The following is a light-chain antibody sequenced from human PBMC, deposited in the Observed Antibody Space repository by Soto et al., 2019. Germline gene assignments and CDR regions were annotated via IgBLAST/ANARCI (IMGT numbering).Light chain of an antibody. V-gene: IGLV2-11*01. Sequence: QSGSTEPRSVSGSPCQSSTFHCTETSHDVGGYNYVSWYKQHPGKAPKPMIYEVSKRPSGVPDRFSGSKSGNAASLTISGLQAEDEADYYCCSYAGSYTYNYVFGTGTKVTVL. CDR2: EVS. J-gene: IGLJ1*01. CDR3: CSYAGSYTYNYV. CDR1: SHDVGGYNY.